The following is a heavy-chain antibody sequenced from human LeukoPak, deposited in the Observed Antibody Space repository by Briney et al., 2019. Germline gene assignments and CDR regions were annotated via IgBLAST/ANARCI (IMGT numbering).Heavy chain of an antibody. V-gene: IGHV4-4*07. CDR3: ARSSSSWYEKGPFDY. Sequence: SETLSLTCTVSGGSISSYYWSWIRQPAGKGLEWIGRIYTSGSTNYNPSLKSRVTMSVDTSKNQFSLKLSSVTAADTAVYYCARSSSSWYEKGPFDYWGQXXLVXVSS. D-gene: IGHD6-13*01. J-gene: IGHJ4*02. CDR1: GGSISSYY. CDR2: IYTSGST.